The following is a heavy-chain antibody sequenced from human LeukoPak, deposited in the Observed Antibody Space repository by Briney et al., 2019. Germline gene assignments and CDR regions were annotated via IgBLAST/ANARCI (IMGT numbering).Heavy chain of an antibody. D-gene: IGHD4-17*01. CDR2: IYTSGST. CDR3: TRDTGTTGEVKFDP. V-gene: IGHV4-4*07. J-gene: IGHJ5*02. CDR1: GGSVSDYY. Sequence: SETLSLTCTISGGSVSDYYWSWIRQPAGKGLEWIGRIYTSGSTTYNPSLKSRVTMSVDTSKSQFSLNLMSVTAADTAVYYCTRDTGTTGEVKFDPWGQGTLVTVSS.